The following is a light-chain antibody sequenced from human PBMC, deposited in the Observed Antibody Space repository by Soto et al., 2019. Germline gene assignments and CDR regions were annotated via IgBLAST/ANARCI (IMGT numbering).Light chain of an antibody. J-gene: IGLJ2*01. CDR3: SSYAGSNNVV. CDR1: SSDVGGYNY. Sequence: QSVLSQPPSASGSPGQSVTISCTRTSSDVGGYNYVSWYQHHPGKAPKLMIYEVTKRPSGVPDRFSGSKSGNTASLTVSGLQAEDDSDYYCSSYAGSNNVVFGGGTQLTVL. V-gene: IGLV2-8*01. CDR2: EVT.